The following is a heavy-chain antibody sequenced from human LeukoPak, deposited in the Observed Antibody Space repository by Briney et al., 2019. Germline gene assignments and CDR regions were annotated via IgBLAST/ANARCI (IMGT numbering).Heavy chain of an antibody. D-gene: IGHD3-16*01. V-gene: IGHV4-4*02. CDR3: ARGSVGPFDP. CDR1: GFTFSNYAM. CDR2: IYHSGST. J-gene: IGHJ5*02. Sequence: GSLRLSCAASGFTFSNYAMSWVRQPPGKGLEWIGEIYHSGSTNYSPSLKSRVTISVDKSKNQFSLKLSSVTAADTAVYYCARGSVGPFDPWGQGTLVTVSS.